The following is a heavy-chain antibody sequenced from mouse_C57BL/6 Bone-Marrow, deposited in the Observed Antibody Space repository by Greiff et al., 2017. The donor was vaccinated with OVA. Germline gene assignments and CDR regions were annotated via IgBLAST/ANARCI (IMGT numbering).Heavy chain of an antibody. Sequence: EVQLVESGGGLVKPGGSPKLSCAASGFTFSSYAMSWVRQTPEKRLEWVATISDGGSYTYYPDNVKGRFTISRDNAKNNLYLQMSHLKSEDTAMYYCARDEGFDYWGQGTTLTVSS. J-gene: IGHJ2*01. CDR2: ISDGGSYT. V-gene: IGHV5-4*01. CDR1: GFTFSSYA. CDR3: ARDEGFDY.